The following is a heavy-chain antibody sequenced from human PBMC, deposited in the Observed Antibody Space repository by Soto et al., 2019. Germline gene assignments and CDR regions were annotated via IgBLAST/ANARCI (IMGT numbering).Heavy chain of an antibody. V-gene: IGHV1-69*13. D-gene: IGHD3-22*01. J-gene: IGHJ5*02. CDR2: IIPIFGTA. CDR1: GGTFSSYA. CDR3: ARGNYYDSSGYYQTRYNWFDP. Sequence: VKVSCKASGGTFSSYAISWVRQAPGQGLEWMGGIIPIFGTANYAQKFQGRVTITADESTSTAYMELSSLRSEDTAVYYCARGNYYDSSGYYQTRYNWFDPWGQGTLVTVSS.